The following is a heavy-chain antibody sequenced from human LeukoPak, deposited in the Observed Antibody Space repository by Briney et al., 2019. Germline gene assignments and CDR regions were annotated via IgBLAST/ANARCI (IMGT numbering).Heavy chain of an antibody. V-gene: IGHV1-8*03. J-gene: IGHJ6*03. Sequence: ASVKVSCKASGYTFTSYDINWVRQATGQGLEWMGWMNPNSGNTGYAQKFQGRVTITRNTSISTAYMELSSLRSEGTAVYYCARGRGDTVAGTYDYYYYMDVWGKGTTVTVSS. CDR1: GYTFTSYD. CDR2: MNPNSGNT. D-gene: IGHD6-19*01. CDR3: ARGRGDTVAGTYDYYYYMDV.